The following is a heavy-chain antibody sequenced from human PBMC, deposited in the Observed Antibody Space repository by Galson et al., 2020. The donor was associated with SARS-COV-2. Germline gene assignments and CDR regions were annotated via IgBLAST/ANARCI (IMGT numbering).Heavy chain of an antibody. CDR1: GFNFSSSW. CDR2: IKQDVSEK. Sequence: GGSLRLSCPASGFNFSSSWMSWVRQAPGKGLEWVATIKQDVSEKYYVDSVKGRFTISRDNAKNSLYLQMNSLRAEDTAVYYCARDGHPIAVAGTPFDYWGQGTLVTVSS. CDR3: ARDGHPIAVAGTPFDY. V-gene: IGHV3-7*01. J-gene: IGHJ4*02. D-gene: IGHD6-19*01.